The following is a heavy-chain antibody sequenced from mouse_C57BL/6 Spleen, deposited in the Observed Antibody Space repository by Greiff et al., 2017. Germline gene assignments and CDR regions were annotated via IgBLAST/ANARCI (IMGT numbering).Heavy chain of an antibody. D-gene: IGHD2-3*01. CDR2: IYPGSGST. V-gene: IGHV1-55*01. CDR1: GYTFTSYW. J-gene: IGHJ3*01. Sequence: VKLQESGAELVKPGASVKMSCKASGYTFTSYWITWVKQRPGQGLEWIGDIYPGSGSTNYNEKFKSKATLTVDTSSSTAYMQLSSLTSEDSAVYYCARYPYDYWGQGTLVTVSA. CDR3: ARYPYDY.